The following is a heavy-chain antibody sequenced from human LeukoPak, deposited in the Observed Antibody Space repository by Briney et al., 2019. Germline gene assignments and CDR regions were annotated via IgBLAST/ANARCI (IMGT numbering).Heavy chain of an antibody. J-gene: IGHJ4*02. V-gene: IGHV7-4-1*02. CDR1: GGTFSSYA. D-gene: IGHD3-16*02. CDR3: ARAFQSLGGLSLPDY. CDR2: IHPSTGNP. Sequence: EASVKVSCKASGGTFSSYAISWVRQAPGQGLEWMGWIHPSTGNPTYAQGFTGRFVFSLDTSVSTTYLQISSLKAEDTAVYFCARAFQSLGGLSLPDYWGQGTLLTVSS.